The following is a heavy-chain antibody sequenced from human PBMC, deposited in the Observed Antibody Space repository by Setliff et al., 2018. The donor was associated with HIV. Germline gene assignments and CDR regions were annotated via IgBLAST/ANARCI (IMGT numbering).Heavy chain of an antibody. CDR1: GGTFLNSA. D-gene: IGHD3-22*01. J-gene: IGHJ4*02. CDR3: ARSPLDYVGSDYYYRYFDL. V-gene: IGHV1-69*10. Sequence: GASVKVSCKASGGTFLNSAINWVRQAPGQGLQWVGGIVPLVDVKQSAQPFLGRVTLTVDDSMTTAYMELTSLTSDDTAVYFCARSPLDYVGSDYYYRYFDLWGVGTLVTVS. CDR2: IVPLVDVK.